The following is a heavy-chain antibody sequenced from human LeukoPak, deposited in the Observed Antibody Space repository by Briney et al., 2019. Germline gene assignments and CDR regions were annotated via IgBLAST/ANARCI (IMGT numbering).Heavy chain of an antibody. D-gene: IGHD2-8*01. V-gene: IGHV1-18*01. CDR3: ARIYCTNGVCHRYYFDY. CDR1: GYTFTSYG. CDR2: ISAYNGNT. Sequence: GASVKVSCKASGYTFTSYGISWVRQAPGQGLEWMGWISAYNGNTNYAQKLQGRVTITRNTSISTAYMELSSLRSEDTAVYYCARIYCTNGVCHRYYFDYWGQGTLVTVSS. J-gene: IGHJ4*02.